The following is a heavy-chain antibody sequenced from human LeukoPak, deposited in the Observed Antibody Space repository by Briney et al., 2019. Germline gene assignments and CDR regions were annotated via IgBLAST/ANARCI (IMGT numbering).Heavy chain of an antibody. CDR1: GYTFTGYY. CDR3: ARETEGEWELFDY. V-gene: IGHV1-18*04. D-gene: IGHD1-26*01. J-gene: IGHJ4*02. CDR2: ISAYNGNT. Sequence: ASVKVSCKASGYTFTGYYMHWVRQAPGQGLEWMGWISAYNGNTNYAQKLQGRVTMTTDTSTSTAYMELRSLRSDDTAVYYCARETEGEWELFDYWGQGTLVTVSS.